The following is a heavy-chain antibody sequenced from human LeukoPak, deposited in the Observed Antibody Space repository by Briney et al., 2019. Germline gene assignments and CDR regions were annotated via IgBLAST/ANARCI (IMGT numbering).Heavy chain of an antibody. V-gene: IGHV3-30*02. Sequence: GGSLRLSCAASGFTFSSYGLHWVRQAPGKGLKWVAFIRYDGGNKYYADSVKGRFTISRDNSKNTLFLQMNSLRADDTAVYYCAKDLPEYYGSGSYGFDYWGQGTLVTVSS. D-gene: IGHD3-10*01. CDR2: IRYDGGNK. CDR1: GFTFSSYG. J-gene: IGHJ4*02. CDR3: AKDLPEYYGSGSYGFDY.